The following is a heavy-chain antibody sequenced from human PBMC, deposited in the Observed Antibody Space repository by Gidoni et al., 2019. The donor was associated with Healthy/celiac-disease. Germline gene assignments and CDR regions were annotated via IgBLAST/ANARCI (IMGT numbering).Heavy chain of an antibody. D-gene: IGHD3-22*01. CDR3: ARDVGSFPRVVVIPSFAY. CDR2: ISSSSSYI. J-gene: IGHJ4*02. V-gene: IGHV3-21*01. Sequence: EVQLVESGGALVKPGGSLRPPCSPSAFTFSTYSMNWVRQAPGKGLEWVSSISSSSSYIYYADSVKGRFTISRDNAKNSLYLKMNSLRAEDTAVYYCARDVGSFPRVVVIPSFAYWGQGTLVTVSS. CDR1: AFTFSTYS.